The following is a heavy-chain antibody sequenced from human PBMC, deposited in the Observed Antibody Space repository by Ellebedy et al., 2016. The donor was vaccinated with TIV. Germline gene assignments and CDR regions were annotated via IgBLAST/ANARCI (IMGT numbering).Heavy chain of an antibody. J-gene: IGHJ4*02. CDR1: GGSITSTSW. V-gene: IGHV4-4*02. D-gene: IGHD6-13*01. CDR2: IYHSGVTNGVT. Sequence: MPSETLSLTCAVSGGSITSTSWWSWVRQSPGKGLEWIGQIYHSGVTNGVTNYNPSLKSRATISVDKSKNQLSLQLRSVTAAETAVYYCARARGEDSYTSRWGYWGQGTLVTVSS. CDR3: ARARGEDSYTSRWGY.